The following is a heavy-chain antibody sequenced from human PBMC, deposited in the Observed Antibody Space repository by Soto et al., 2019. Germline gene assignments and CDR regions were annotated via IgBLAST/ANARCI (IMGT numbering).Heavy chain of an antibody. CDR1: GVTVSSNY. Sequence: GGSLRLSCAASGVTVSSNYMSWVRQAPGKGLEWVSVIYSGGSTYYADSVKGRFTISRDNSKNTLYLQMNSLRAEDTAVYYCARDPFDCGDDCSSNYWGQGTRVTVSS. CDR2: IYSGGST. CDR3: ARDPFDCGDDCSSNY. D-gene: IGHD2-21*02. V-gene: IGHV3-66*01. J-gene: IGHJ4*02.